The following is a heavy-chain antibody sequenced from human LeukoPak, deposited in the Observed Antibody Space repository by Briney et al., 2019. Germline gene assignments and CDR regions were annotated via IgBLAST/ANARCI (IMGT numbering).Heavy chain of an antibody. V-gene: IGHV3-21*01. CDR2: ISSSSSYI. J-gene: IGHJ5*02. CDR3: AREGSSGWNWFDP. Sequence: GGSLRLSCAASGFTFSSYSMNWIRQAPGKGLEWVSSISSSSSYIYYADSVKGRFTISRDNAKNSLYLQMNSLRAEDTAVYYCAREGSSGWNWFDPWGQGTLVTVSS. CDR1: GFTFSSYS. D-gene: IGHD6-19*01.